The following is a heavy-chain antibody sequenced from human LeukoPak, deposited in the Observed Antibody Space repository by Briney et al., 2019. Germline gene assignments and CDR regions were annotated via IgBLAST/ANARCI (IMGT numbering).Heavy chain of an antibody. CDR1: GGSISTYY. CDR3: ARGGYSYDSPFHY. J-gene: IGHJ4*02. Sequence: SETLSLTCTVSGGSISTYYWSWIRQPPGKGLDWIGYIYYSGSTNYNPSLKSRVTISVDTSKNQFSLRLSSVTAADTAVYFCARGGYSYDSPFHYWGQGTLVTVSS. CDR2: IYYSGST. D-gene: IGHD5-18*01. V-gene: IGHV4-59*01.